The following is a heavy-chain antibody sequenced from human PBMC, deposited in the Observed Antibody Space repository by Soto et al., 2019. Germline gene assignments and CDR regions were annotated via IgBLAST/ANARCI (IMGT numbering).Heavy chain of an antibody. V-gene: IGHV3-21*01. CDR3: AGSSDDGRDN. J-gene: IGHJ4*02. CDR2: ISSSSSFI. Sequence: EVQLVESGGGLAKPGGSLRLSWPASGSSLGDYRITGFRRAQGKGLEWVASISSSSSFIHYAESMKGRFTISRDNAKNSLYLQMNSLSAEDTAVYYCAGSSDDGRDNWGQGTLVTVSS. D-gene: IGHD1-26*01. CDR1: GSSLGDYR.